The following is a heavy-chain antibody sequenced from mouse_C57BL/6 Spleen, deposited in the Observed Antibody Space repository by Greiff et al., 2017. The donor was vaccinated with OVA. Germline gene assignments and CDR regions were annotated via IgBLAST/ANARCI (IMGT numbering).Heavy chain of an antibody. CDR1: GFTFSDYY. V-gene: IGHV5-16*01. D-gene: IGHD1-1*01. Sequence: EVQLVESEGGLVQPGSSMKLSCTASGFTFSDYYMAWVRQVPEKGLEWVANINYDGSSTYYLDSLKSRFIISRDNAKNILYLQMSSLKSEDTATYYCARGPITTVVSYWYFDVWGTGTTVTVSS. J-gene: IGHJ1*03. CDR3: ARGPITTVVSYWYFDV. CDR2: INYDGSST.